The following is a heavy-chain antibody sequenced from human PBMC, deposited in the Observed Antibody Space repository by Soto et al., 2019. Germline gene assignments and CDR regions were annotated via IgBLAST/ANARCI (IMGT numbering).Heavy chain of an antibody. J-gene: IGHJ4*02. Sequence: GASVKVSCKASGYTFTSYGISWVRQAPGQGLEWMGWISAYNGNTNYAQKLQGRVTMTTDTSTSTAYMELRSLRSDDTAVYYCARVLPYCSGGSCYGGAFAYWGQGTLVTVSS. CDR3: ARVLPYCSGGSCYGGAFAY. D-gene: IGHD2-15*01. V-gene: IGHV1-18*04. CDR1: GYTFTSYG. CDR2: ISAYNGNT.